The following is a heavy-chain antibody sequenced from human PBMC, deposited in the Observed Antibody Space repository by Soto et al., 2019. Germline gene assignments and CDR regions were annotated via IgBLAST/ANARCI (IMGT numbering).Heavy chain of an antibody. J-gene: IGHJ4*02. CDR1: GGSISSGGYY. V-gene: IGHV4-31*03. CDR3: ARGPKTGLFDY. CDR2: IYYSGST. Sequence: SETLSLTCTVSGGSISSGGYYWSWIRQHPGKGLEWIGYIYYSGSTYYNPFLKSRVTISVDTSKNQFSLKLSSVTAADTAVYYCARGPKTGLFDYWGQGTLVTVSS.